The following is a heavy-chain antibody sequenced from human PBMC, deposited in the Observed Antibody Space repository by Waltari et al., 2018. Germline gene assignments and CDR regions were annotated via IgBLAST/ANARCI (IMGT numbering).Heavy chain of an antibody. Sequence: QVQLQQWGAGLLKPSETLSLTCAVYGGSFSGYYWSWIRQPPGKGLEWIGEIKHSGSTNYNPSLKSRVTISVDTTKNQFSLKLSSVTAADTAVYYCARDSSSWYGNWFDPWGQGTLVTVSS. J-gene: IGHJ5*02. CDR2: IKHSGST. D-gene: IGHD6-13*01. V-gene: IGHV4-34*01. CDR3: ARDSSSWYGNWFDP. CDR1: GGSFSGYY.